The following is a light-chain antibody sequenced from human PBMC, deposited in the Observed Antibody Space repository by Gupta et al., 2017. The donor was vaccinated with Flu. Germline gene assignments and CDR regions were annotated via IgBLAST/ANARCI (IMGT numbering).Light chain of an antibody. J-gene: IGKJ1*01. CDR1: QSISHW. Sequence: DIQMTQSPSTLSASVGDRVTITCRASQSISHWLAWYQQKPGKAPKLLIYKATSLASGAPGRFSGSGSGTEFTLTISSLQPDDSATYYCQEYNFPPWTFGRGTKVEVK. V-gene: IGKV1-5*03. CDR2: KAT. CDR3: QEYNFPPWT.